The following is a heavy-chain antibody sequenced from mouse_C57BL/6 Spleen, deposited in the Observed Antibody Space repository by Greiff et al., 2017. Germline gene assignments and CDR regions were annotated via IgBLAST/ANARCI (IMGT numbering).Heavy chain of an antibody. CDR2: IHPNSGST. CDR3: ARRESNYEGYAMDY. V-gene: IGHV1-64*01. Sequence: QLQQSGAELVKPGASVKLSCKASGYTFTSYWMHWVKQRPGQGLEWIGMIHPNSGSTNYNEKFKSKATLTVDKSSSTAYMQLSSLTSEDSAVYYCARRESNYEGYAMDYWGQGTSVTVSS. D-gene: IGHD2-5*01. CDR1: GYTFTSYW. J-gene: IGHJ4*01.